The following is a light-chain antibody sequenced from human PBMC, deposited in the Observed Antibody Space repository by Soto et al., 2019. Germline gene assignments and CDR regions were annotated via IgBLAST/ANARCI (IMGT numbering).Light chain of an antibody. CDR3: QQSYSTPWT. CDR1: QSISTY. CDR2: AAS. V-gene: IGKV1-39*01. Sequence: DIQMTQSPSSLSASVGDRVSITCRASQSISTYLSWYQQKPGKAPRLLIFAASSLQSGAPPRFSGSGSGTDFTLTISSLQPEDFAAYYCQQSYSTPWTFGQGTRVEIK. J-gene: IGKJ1*01.